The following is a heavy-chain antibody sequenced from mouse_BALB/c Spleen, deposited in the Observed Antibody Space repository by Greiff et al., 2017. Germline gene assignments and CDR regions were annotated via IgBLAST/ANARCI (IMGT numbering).Heavy chain of an antibody. V-gene: IGHV14-3*02. D-gene: IGHD2-1*01. CDR2: IDPANGNT. Sequence: EVKLMESGAELVKPGASVKLSCTASGFNIKDTYMHWVKQRPEQGLEWIGRIDPANGNTKYDPKFQGKATITADTSSNTAYLQLSSLTSEDTAVYYCARDGNYFAWFAYWGQGTLVTVSA. CDR3: ARDGNYFAWFAY. CDR1: GFNIKDTY. J-gene: IGHJ3*01.